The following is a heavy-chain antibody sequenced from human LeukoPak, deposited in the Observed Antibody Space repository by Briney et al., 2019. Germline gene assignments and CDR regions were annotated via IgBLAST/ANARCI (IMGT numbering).Heavy chain of an antibody. Sequence: GGSLRLSCAASGLTSGFTFSSYWTSWIRQAPGKGLEWVAHINQDGSEKYYVDSVKGRFTISRDNAKNSLYLQMNSLRAEDTAVYYCVRDYSGSYAWGQGSLVTVSS. CDR2: INQDGSEK. CDR3: VRDYSGSYA. J-gene: IGHJ4*02. V-gene: IGHV3-7*01. D-gene: IGHD1-26*01. CDR1: GFTFSSYW.